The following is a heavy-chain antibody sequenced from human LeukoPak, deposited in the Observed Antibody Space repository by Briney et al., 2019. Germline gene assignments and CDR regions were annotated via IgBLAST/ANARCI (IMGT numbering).Heavy chain of an antibody. Sequence: GESLKISCKGSGYSFTSYWIGWVRQMPGKGLEWMGIIYPGDSDTRYSPSFQGQVTISADKSISTAYLQWSSLKASDTAMYYCARSYNYYDSSGSMMMGSYYFDYWGQGTLVTVSS. J-gene: IGHJ4*02. CDR2: IYPGDSDT. CDR3: ARSYNYYDSSGSMMMGSYYFDY. V-gene: IGHV5-51*01. D-gene: IGHD3-22*01. CDR1: GYSFTSYW.